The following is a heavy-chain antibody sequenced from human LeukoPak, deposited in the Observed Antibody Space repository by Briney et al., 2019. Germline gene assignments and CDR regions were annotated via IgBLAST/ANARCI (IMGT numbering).Heavy chain of an antibody. CDR1: GFTFSSNW. CDR3: ARVPYYGIDY. Sequence: PGGSLRLSCAASGFTFSSNWMHWVRQAPGKGLVWVSRINSDGSFASYADSVKGRFTISRDNAKNTLYLQMNSLRAEDTAVYYCARVPYYGIDYWGQGTLVTVPS. V-gene: IGHV3-74*01. J-gene: IGHJ4*02. D-gene: IGHD3-10*01. CDR2: INSDGSFA.